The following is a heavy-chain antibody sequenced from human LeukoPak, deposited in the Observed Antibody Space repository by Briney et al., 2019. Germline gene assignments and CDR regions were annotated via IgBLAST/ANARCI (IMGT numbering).Heavy chain of an antibody. CDR2: INPNSGGT. J-gene: IGHJ4*02. V-gene: IGHV1-2*04. CDR3: ARRQGGAAAGIDY. Sequence: ASVKVSCKASGYTFTGYYMHWVRQAPGQGLEWMGWINPNSGGTNYAQKFQGWVTMTRDTSISTAYMELSRLRSDDTAVYYCARRQGGAAAGIDYWGQGTLVTVSS. D-gene: IGHD6-13*01. CDR1: GYTFTGYY.